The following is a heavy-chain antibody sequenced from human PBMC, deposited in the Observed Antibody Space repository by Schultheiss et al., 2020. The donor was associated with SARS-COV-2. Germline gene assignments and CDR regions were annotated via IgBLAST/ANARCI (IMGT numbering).Heavy chain of an antibody. CDR2: IGTAGDT. D-gene: IGHD6-13*01. CDR1: GFTFSSYA. J-gene: IGHJ1*01. Sequence: GGSLRLSCAASGFTFSSYAMSWVRQAPGKGLEWVSAIGTAGDTYYPGSVKGRFTISRENAKNSLYLQMNSLRAEDTALYYCAKSWSLGQQLVTATYFQHWGRGTLVTVSS. V-gene: IGHV3-13*01. CDR3: AKSWSLGQQLVTATYFQH.